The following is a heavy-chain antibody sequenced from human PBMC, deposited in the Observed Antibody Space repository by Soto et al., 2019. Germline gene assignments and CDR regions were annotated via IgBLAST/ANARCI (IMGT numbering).Heavy chain of an antibody. Sequence: EVQLVESGGDLVQPGRSLRLSCAASGFTFDDYAMHWVRQAPGKGLEWVSGITWNSGSIGYADFVKGRFTISRDNAKNSRYLQMNGLRAEDTALYYCVKDGLTSSFGLVYDGAAIWGRGTMVTVSS. J-gene: IGHJ3*02. D-gene: IGHD3-3*01. CDR1: GFTFDDYA. V-gene: IGHV3-9*01. CDR3: VKDGLTSSFGLVYDGAAI. CDR2: ITWNSGSI.